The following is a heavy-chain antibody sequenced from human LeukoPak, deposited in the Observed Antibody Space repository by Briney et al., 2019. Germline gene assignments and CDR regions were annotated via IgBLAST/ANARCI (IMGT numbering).Heavy chain of an antibody. CDR1: GGSFSGYY. V-gene: IGHV4-34*01. CDR3: ARGKKGAAGTGYFQH. Sequence: PSETLSLTCAVYGGSFSGYYWSWIRQPPGKGLEWIGEINHSGSTNYNPSLKSRVTISVDTSKNQFSLKLSSVTAPDTAVYYCARGKKGAAGTGYFQHWGQGTLVTVSS. J-gene: IGHJ1*01. CDR2: INHSGST. D-gene: IGHD6-13*01.